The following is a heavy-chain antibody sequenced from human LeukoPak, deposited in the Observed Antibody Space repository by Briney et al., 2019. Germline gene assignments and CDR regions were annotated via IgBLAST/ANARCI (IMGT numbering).Heavy chain of an antibody. CDR2: INPKSGRT. D-gene: IGHD2-2*01. CDR1: GYTFTNYD. J-gene: IGHJ4*02. V-gene: IGHV1-8*03. CDR3: VRAKQPSSFFGWSSEFDY. Sequence: ASVKVSCKTSGYTFTNYDINWVRQATGQGLEWMGWINPKSGRTGYAQKFQGRVTFTRNTSISTAYMELNNLRSDDTAVYYCVRAKQPSSFFGWSSEFDYWGQGTLVTVSS.